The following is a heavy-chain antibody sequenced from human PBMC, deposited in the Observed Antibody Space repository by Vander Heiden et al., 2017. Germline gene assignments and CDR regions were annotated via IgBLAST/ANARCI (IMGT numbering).Heavy chain of an antibody. Sequence: LQLQESGPGLVKPSETLSLTCTVSGDCISSGTHYWCWFRRPPGKGLEWFETIYYSGRTFYNPSLRSRATISVDTSKDQFSLKLTSVTAADTAVYYCARKRYSSGWDFDYWGQGVLVTVSS. D-gene: IGHD6-19*01. CDR2: IYYSGRT. J-gene: IGHJ4*02. V-gene: IGHV4-39*01. CDR1: GDCISSGTHY. CDR3: ARKRYSSGWDFDY.